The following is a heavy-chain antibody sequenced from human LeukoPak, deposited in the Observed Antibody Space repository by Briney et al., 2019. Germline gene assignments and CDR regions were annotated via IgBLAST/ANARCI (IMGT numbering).Heavy chain of an antibody. J-gene: IGHJ3*02. CDR3: ARDRGDYGQYAFDI. D-gene: IGHD4-17*01. CDR2: IYYSGST. CDR1: GGSISSGGYY. V-gene: IGHV4-31*03. Sequence: SETLSLTCTVSGGSISSGGYYWSWIRQHPGKGLEWIGYIYYSGSTYYSPSLKSRVTISVDTSKNQFSLKLSSVTAADTAVYYCARDRGDYGQYAFDIWGQGTMVTVSS.